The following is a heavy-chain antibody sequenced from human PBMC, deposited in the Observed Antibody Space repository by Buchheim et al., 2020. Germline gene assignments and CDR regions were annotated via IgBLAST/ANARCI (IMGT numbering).Heavy chain of an antibody. CDR2: FSGSGGST. D-gene: IGHD3-22*01. CDR3: AKVVGYNYDGSGYYFFDY. V-gene: IGHV3-23*01. CDR1: GFTFSNYA. J-gene: IGHJ4*02. Sequence: EMQLLESGGGLVQPGGSLRLSCAASGFTFSNYAMTWVRQAPGKGLEWVSGFSGSGGSTYYVDSVKGRFTLSRDNSKNTLYLQMNSLRTEDTAVYYCAKVVGYNYDGSGYYFFDYWGPGTL.